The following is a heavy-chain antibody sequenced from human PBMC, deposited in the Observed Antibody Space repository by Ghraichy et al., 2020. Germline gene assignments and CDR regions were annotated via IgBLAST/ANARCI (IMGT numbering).Heavy chain of an antibody. V-gene: IGHV3-23*01. D-gene: IGHD6-19*01. J-gene: IGHJ2*01. CDR2: ISASGDAT. Sequence: LSLTCAASEFTFSNCPMSWVRQAPGKRLEWVSSISASGDATFYADSVQGRFTVSRDNSKNTLYLQMNSLRDDDTAVYSCARIAVSGRWYFDLWGRGTQVTVSS. CDR1: EFTFSNCP. CDR3: ARIAVSGRWYFDL.